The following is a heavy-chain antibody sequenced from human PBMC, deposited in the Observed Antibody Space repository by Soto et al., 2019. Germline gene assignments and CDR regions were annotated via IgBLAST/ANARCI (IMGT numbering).Heavy chain of an antibody. CDR1: GFTLRNYA. CDR2: ISANDVGT. Sequence: GGSLRLSCEASGFTLRNYAMTWIRQAPGKGLEWVSLISANDVGTYYAESVKTRFTISTDQSRNTVYLQMDSLRADDTAIYSCAKAQNDYTCANRPPFDYWDQGTLVTVSS. J-gene: IGHJ4*02. V-gene: IGHV3-23*01. D-gene: IGHD3-3*01. CDR3: AKAQNDYTCANRPPFDY.